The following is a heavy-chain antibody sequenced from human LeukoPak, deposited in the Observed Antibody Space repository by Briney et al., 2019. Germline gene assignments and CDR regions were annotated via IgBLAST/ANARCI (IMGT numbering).Heavy chain of an antibody. V-gene: IGHV1-2*02. D-gene: IGHD2-2*01. Sequence: ASVKVSCKASGYTFTDYLIHWVRQAPGQGPEWMGCIIPNGGGTKYAQKFQDRVTMTRDTSINTAYMELSGLRPDDTAVYYCARVPRPRDPTSSAAHQPFDYWGQGTLVTVSS. CDR3: ARVPRPRDPTSSAAHQPFDY. CDR1: GYTFTDYL. J-gene: IGHJ4*02. CDR2: IIPNGGGT.